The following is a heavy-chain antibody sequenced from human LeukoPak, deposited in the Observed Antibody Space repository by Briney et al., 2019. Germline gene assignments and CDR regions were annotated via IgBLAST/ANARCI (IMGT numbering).Heavy chain of an antibody. CDR1: GGSISSGSYY. Sequence: PSETLSLTCTVSGGSISSGSYYWSRIRQPAGKGLEWIGRIYTSGSTNYNPSLKSRVTISVDTSKNQFSLKLSSVTAADTAVYYCARDTSDYSGSYFDYWGQRTLVTVSS. V-gene: IGHV4-61*02. J-gene: IGHJ4*02. CDR3: ARDTSDYSGSYFDY. D-gene: IGHD1-26*01. CDR2: IYTSGST.